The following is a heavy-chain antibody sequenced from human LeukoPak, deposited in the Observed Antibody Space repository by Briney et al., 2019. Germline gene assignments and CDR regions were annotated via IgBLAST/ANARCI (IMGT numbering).Heavy chain of an antibody. CDR1: GXSXTSYW. V-gene: IGHV5-51*01. Sequence: LGISWKXAGXSXTSYWSGWVRQMPGKGLEWMGILYPGDSDTRYSPSFQGQVTISADKSISTAYLQWSSLKASDTAMYYCARLPDGGNSYFLHWGQGTLVTVSS. CDR2: LYPGDSDT. J-gene: IGHJ1*01. D-gene: IGHD4-23*01. CDR3: ARLPDGGNSYFLH.